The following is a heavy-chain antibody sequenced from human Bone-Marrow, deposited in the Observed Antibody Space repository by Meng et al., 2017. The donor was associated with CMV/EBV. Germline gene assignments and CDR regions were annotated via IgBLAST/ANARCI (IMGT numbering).Heavy chain of an antibody. CDR3: ARAVRGKPYNWFDP. J-gene: IGHJ5*02. V-gene: IGHV3-30*10. Sequence: GESLKISCAASGFIFSNFGVHWVRLSQGKGLEWVATISFDESIAHYTDSVKGRFIISRDNSKNTTYLQMNSLRPEDTGVYYCARAVRGKPYNWFDPWGHGTQVTVPS. CDR1: GFIFSNFG. D-gene: IGHD1-14*01. CDR2: ISFDESIA.